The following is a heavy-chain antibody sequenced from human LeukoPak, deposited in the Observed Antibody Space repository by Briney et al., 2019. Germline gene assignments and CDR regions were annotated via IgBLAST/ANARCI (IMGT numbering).Heavy chain of an antibody. CDR3: ARDAGNSSGWNDFDY. J-gene: IGHJ4*02. Sequence: GGSLRLSCAASGFTFSSYSMNWVRQAPGKGLEWVSSISSSSSYIYYADSVKGRLTISRDNAKNSLYLQMNSLRAEDTAVYYCARDAGNSSGWNDFDYWGQGTLVTVSS. CDR1: GFTFSSYS. V-gene: IGHV3-21*01. CDR2: ISSSSSYI. D-gene: IGHD6-19*01.